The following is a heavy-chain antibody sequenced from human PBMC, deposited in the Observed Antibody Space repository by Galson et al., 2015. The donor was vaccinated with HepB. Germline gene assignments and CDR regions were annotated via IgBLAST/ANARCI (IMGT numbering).Heavy chain of an antibody. D-gene: IGHD3-10*01. J-gene: IGHJ4*02. Sequence: SLRLSCAASGFTFSSYAMPWVRKAPGTGLEWVAVISYDGSNKYYADSVKGRFTISRDNSKKTLYLQMTSLRAEDKAVYYRARGPGCFDYWGQGTLVTVSS. V-gene: IGHV3-30-3*01. CDR2: ISYDGSNK. CDR1: GFTFSSYA. CDR3: ARGPGCFDY.